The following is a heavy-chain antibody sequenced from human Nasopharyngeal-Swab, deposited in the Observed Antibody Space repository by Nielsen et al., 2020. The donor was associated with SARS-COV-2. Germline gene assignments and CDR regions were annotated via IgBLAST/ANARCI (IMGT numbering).Heavy chain of an antibody. CDR3: VRDLAGTYGS. CDR2: LNSAGTAT. Sequence: GGSLRLSCAVSGFMLSSSGMSWVRQAPGKGLEWVSGLNSAGTATYYADSVRGRFTISRDKSQNTLYLQMSSLRAEDTAVYYCVRDLAGTYGSWGQGTLVTVSS. J-gene: IGHJ5*02. V-gene: IGHV3-23*01. CDR1: GFMLSSSG. D-gene: IGHD4-17*01.